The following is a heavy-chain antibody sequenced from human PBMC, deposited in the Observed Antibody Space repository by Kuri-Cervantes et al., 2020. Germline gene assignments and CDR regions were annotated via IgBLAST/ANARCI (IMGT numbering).Heavy chain of an antibody. CDR2: IYYSGST. V-gene: IGHV4-61*01. D-gene: IGHD3-16*02. Sequence: SETLSLTCTVSGGSVSSGSYYWSWIRQPPGKGLEWIGYIYYSGSTNYNPSLKSRVTISVDTSKNQFSLKLSSVTAADTAVYYCARGLWGSYRFSWFDPWGQGTLVTVSS. J-gene: IGHJ5*02. CDR3: ARGLWGSYRFSWFDP. CDR1: GGSVSSGSYY.